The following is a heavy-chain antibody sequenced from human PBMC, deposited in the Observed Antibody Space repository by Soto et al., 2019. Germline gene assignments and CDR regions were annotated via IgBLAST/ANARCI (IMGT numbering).Heavy chain of an antibody. Sequence: GGSLRLSCAASGFTFSSYAMSWVRQAPGKGLEWVSAISGSGGSTYYADSVKGRFTISRDNSKNTLYLQMNSLRAEDTAVYYCATWQQLVFGGYYYYGMDVWGQGTTVTVSS. V-gene: IGHV3-23*01. CDR3: ATWQQLVFGGYYYYGMDV. D-gene: IGHD6-13*01. CDR1: GFTFSSYA. J-gene: IGHJ6*02. CDR2: ISGSGGST.